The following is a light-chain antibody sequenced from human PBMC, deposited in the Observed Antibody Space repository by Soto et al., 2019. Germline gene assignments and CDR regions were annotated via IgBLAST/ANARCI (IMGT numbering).Light chain of an antibody. V-gene: IGKV3-20*01. J-gene: IGKJ5*01. CDR1: QSVSSNY. CDR2: GAS. Sequence: EIVLTQSPGTLSLSPGERATLSCRASQSVSSNYLAWYQQKPGQAPSLLIYGASSRATGIPDRFSGSGSGPDFSLTISRLEPEDFGMYYCQQYGTSAPITCGQGTRVE. CDR3: QQYGTSAPIT.